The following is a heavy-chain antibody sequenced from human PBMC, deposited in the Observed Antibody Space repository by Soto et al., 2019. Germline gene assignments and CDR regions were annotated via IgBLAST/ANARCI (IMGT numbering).Heavy chain of an antibody. V-gene: IGHV3-30-3*01. Sequence: ERSLRLSCAASGFSCSSCAMHCFRQAPGKRLEWVAVISYDGSNKYYADSVKGRFTSSRDNSKNTLYLQMNNLRAEDTAVYYYARYGSKYSYSTINDWVHGT. CDR3: ARYGSKYSYSTIND. CDR2: ISYDGSNK. D-gene: IGHD2-15*01. J-gene: IGHJ6*02. CDR1: GFSCSSCA.